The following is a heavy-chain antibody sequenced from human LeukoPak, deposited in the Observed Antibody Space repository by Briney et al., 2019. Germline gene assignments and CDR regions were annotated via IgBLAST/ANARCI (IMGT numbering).Heavy chain of an antibody. CDR1: GGTFSSYA. CDR2: IIPILGIA. CDR3: ARFSYSNYVWGVVPPDHDY. J-gene: IGHJ4*02. D-gene: IGHD4-11*01. V-gene: IGHV1-69*04. Sequence: GASVKVSCKASGGTFSSYAISWVRQAPGQGLEWMGRIIPILGIANYAQKFQGRVTITADKSTSTAYMELSSLRSEDTAVYYCARFSYSNYVWGVVPPDHDYWGQGTLVTVSS.